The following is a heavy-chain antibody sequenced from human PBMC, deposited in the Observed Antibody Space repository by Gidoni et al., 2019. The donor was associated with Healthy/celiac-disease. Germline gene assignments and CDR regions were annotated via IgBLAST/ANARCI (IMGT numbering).Heavy chain of an antibody. Sequence: QVQLQQWGAGLLKPSETMSLTCAAYAGSCSGYYWTWIRQPPGKGLEWIGEINHSGSTNYNPSLKSRVTISVDASKNQFSLKLSSVTAADTAVYYCARKGQWLLQYYYYGMDVWGQGTTVTVSS. V-gene: IGHV4-34*01. CDR3: ARKGQWLLQYYYYGMDV. J-gene: IGHJ6*02. CDR1: AGSCSGYY. CDR2: INHSGST. D-gene: IGHD6-19*01.